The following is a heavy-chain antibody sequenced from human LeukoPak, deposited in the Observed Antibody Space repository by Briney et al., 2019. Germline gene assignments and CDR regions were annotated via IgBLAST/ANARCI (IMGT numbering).Heavy chain of an antibody. CDR2: ISSSSAYT. CDR3: AREGYCSITSCHFDY. CDR1: GFTFSTYS. J-gene: IGHJ4*02. V-gene: IGHV3-21*01. D-gene: IGHD2-2*01. Sequence: GGSLRLSCAASGFTFSTYSMNWVRQAPGKGLEWVSSISSSSAYTYYADSVKGRFTISRDNTKNSLYLQMSSLRAEDTAVYYCAREGYCSITSCHFDYWGQGTLVTVSS.